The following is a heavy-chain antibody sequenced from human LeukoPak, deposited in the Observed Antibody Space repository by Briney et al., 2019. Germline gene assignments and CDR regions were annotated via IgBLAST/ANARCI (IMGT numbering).Heavy chain of an antibody. CDR2: IIPILGIA. D-gene: IGHD3-16*01. Sequence: ASVKVSCKASGGTFSSYTISWVRQAPGQGLEWMGRIIPILGIANYARKFQGRVTITADKSTSTAYMELSSLRSEDTAVYYCARDLRGDRGDDYWGQGTLVTVSS. J-gene: IGHJ4*02. CDR3: ARDLRGDRGDDY. CDR1: GGTFSSYT. V-gene: IGHV1-69*04.